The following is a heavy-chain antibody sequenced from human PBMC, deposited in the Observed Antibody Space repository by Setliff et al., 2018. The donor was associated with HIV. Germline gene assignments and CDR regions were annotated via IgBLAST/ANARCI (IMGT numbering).Heavy chain of an antibody. J-gene: IGHJ3*01. Sequence: ASVKVSCKASGYRFSDHYIHWLRLKRGRGMEWMGWINADTGAVTYAPNFGGWVTMTTDTSRSTAYMEVKSLKIGDTAGFFCARVGVVVRSAALASFDDWGQGTGVTVSS. D-gene: IGHD3-16*02. CDR3: ARVGVVVRSAALASFDD. CDR2: INADTGAV. CDR1: GYRFSDHY. V-gene: IGHV1-2*04.